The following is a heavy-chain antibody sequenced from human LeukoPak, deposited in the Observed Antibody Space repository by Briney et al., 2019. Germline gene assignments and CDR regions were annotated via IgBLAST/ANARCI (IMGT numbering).Heavy chain of an antibody. D-gene: IGHD6-13*01. CDR3: ARERVVAAAVPFDY. CDR2: ISSSSSYI. J-gene: IGHJ4*02. CDR1: GFTFSSYS. V-gene: IGHV3-21*01. Sequence: GGSLRLSCAASGFTFSSYSMNWVHQAPGKGLEWVSSISSSSSYIYYADSVKGRFTISRDNAKNSLYLQMNSLRAEDTAVYYCARERVVAAAVPFDYWGQGTLVTVSS.